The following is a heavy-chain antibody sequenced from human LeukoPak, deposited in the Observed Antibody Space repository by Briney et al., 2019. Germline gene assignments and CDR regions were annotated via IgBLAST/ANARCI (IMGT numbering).Heavy chain of an antibody. CDR2: INPNSGGT. CDR3: AITLQPSADIVVVPAAIHPVDY. Sequence: ASVKVSCKASGYTFTGYYMHWVRQAPGQGLEWMGWINPNSGGTNYAQKFQGRVTMTRDTSISTAYMELSRLRSDDTAVYYCAITLQPSADIVVVPAAIHPVDYWGQGTLVTVSS. J-gene: IGHJ4*02. D-gene: IGHD2-2*01. CDR1: GYTFTGYY. V-gene: IGHV1-2*02.